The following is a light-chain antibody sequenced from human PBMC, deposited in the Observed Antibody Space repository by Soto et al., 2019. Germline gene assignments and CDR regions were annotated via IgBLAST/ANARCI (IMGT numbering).Light chain of an antibody. CDR3: QQYGMLYA. J-gene: IGKJ2*01. CDR1: QSVSSSH. CDR2: GAS. V-gene: IGKV3-20*01. Sequence: EIVLTQSPGTLSLSPGERATLSCRASQSVSSSHLAWYQQKPGQAPRLLIYGASSRASGVPDRFSGSGPGTDFTLTISRLETDDFAVYYCQQYGMLYAFGQGTKLEIK.